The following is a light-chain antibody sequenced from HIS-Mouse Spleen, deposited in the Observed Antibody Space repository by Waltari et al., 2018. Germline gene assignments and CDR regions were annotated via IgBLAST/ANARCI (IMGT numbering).Light chain of an antibody. V-gene: IGLV2-11*01. J-gene: IGLJ2*01. CDR2: DVS. CDR3: CSYAGSYPVV. CDR1: SSDVGGYNY. Sequence: QSALTQPRSVSGSPGPSVTISCTGTSSDVGGYNYVSWYPQHPGKAPKLMIYDVSKRPSGVPDRFSGSKSGNTASLTISVLQAEDEADYYCCSYAGSYPVVFGGGTKLTVL.